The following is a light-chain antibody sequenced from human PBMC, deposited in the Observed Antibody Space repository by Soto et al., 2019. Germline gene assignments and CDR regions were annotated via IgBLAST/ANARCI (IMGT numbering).Light chain of an antibody. CDR1: QSISSW. Sequence: DIQMTQSPSTLSASVGDRVTITCRASQSISSWLAWYQQKPGKAPKLLIYDASSLESGVPSRFSGSGSGTELTLTISSLQPDDFATYYCQQYRGTFGQGTKVEIK. CDR3: QQYRGT. CDR2: DAS. V-gene: IGKV1-5*01. J-gene: IGKJ1*01.